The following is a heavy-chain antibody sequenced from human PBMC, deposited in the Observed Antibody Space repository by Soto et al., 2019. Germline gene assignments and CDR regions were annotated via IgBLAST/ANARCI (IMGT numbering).Heavy chain of an antibody. CDR1: GYTFTSYA. CDR3: ARDRRGTAMVPRQFDP. CDR2: INAGNGNT. Sequence: AASVKVSCKASGYTFTSYAMHWVRQAPGQRLEWMGWINAGNGNTKYSQKLQGRVTMTTDTSTSTAYMELRSLRSDDTAVYYCARDRRGTAMVPRQFDPWGQGTLVTVSS. J-gene: IGHJ5*02. D-gene: IGHD5-18*01. V-gene: IGHV1-3*01.